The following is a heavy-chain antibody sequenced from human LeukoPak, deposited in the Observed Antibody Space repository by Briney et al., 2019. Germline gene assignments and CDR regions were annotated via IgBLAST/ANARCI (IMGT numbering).Heavy chain of an antibody. Sequence: SETLSLTCTVSGGSISSGASDWGWIRQRPKRGLEWVGYINHSGSTYYNPSLGSRVTMSVDTSKNQFSLKLSSVTAADTAVYYCARGRLYDVLRYFDWLLQPGFDYWGQGTLVTVSS. J-gene: IGHJ4*02. CDR1: GGSISSGASD. CDR3: ARGRLYDVLRYFDWLLQPGFDY. CDR2: INHSGST. D-gene: IGHD3-9*01. V-gene: IGHV4-31*03.